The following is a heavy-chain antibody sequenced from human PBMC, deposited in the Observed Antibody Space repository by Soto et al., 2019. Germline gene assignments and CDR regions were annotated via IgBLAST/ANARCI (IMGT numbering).Heavy chain of an antibody. CDR2: IYSGGST. V-gene: IGHV3-53*01. J-gene: IGHJ6*02. CDR1: GFTVSSNY. D-gene: IGHD3-22*01. CDR3: ARDLVRYYYASSGYYSYYYYGMDV. Sequence: PGGSLRLSCAASGFTVSSNYMSWVRQAPGKGLEWVSVIYSGGSTYYADSVKGRFTISRDNSKNTLYLQMNSLRAEDTAVYYCARDLVRYYYASSGYYSYYYYGMDVWGQGTTVTVSS.